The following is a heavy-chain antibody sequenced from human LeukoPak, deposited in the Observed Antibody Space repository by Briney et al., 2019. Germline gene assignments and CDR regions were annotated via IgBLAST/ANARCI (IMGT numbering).Heavy chain of an antibody. Sequence: PSQTLSLTCTVSGGSISSSSYYWGWIRQPPGKGLEWIESIYYSGSTYYNPSLKSRVTISVDTSKNQFSLKLSSVTAADTAVYYCARQSSGFWFDPWGQGTLVTVSS. CDR3: ARQSSGFWFDP. CDR1: GGSISSSSYY. V-gene: IGHV4-39*01. J-gene: IGHJ5*02. D-gene: IGHD6-19*01. CDR2: IYYSGST.